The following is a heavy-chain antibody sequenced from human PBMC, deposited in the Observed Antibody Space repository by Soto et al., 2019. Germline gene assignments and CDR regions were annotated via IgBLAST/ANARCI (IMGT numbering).Heavy chain of an antibody. D-gene: IGHD3-9*01. Sequence: QLQLQESGPGLVKPSETLSLTCTVSGGSISTSSYYWGWIRQPPGKGLEWIGSINYSGSTYDNPSLKSRVTISVDKSNNQFSLKLTSVTAADTAVYYCARQEFRSFDWLSPRIDPWGQGTLVTVSS. CDR1: GGSISTSSYY. CDR2: INYSGST. CDR3: ARQEFRSFDWLSPRIDP. J-gene: IGHJ5*02. V-gene: IGHV4-39*01.